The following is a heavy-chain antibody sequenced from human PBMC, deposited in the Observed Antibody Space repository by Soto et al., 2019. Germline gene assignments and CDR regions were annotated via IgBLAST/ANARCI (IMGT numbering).Heavy chain of an antibody. J-gene: IGHJ6*02. Sequence: AASVKVSCKASGYTFTSYYMHWVRQAPGQGLEWMGIINPSGGSTSYAQKFEGRVTMTRDTSTSTVYMELSSLRSEDTAVYYCARGGWYSYGPDYYYYGMDVWGQGTTVTVSS. CDR3: ARGGWYSYGPDYYYYGMDV. CDR1: GYTFTSYY. V-gene: IGHV1-46*01. CDR2: INPSGGST. D-gene: IGHD5-18*01.